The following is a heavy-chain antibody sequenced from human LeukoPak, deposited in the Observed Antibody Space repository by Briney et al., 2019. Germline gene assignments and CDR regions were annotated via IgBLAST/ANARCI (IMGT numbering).Heavy chain of an antibody. J-gene: IGHJ4*02. CDR2: ISGSGGST. CDR1: GFTFSSYA. D-gene: IGHD3-9*01. CDR3: AKRQQLTYYDILDY. V-gene: IGHV3-23*01. Sequence: GGSLRLSCAASGFTFSSYAMSWVRQAPGKGLEWVSAISGSGGSTYYADSVKGRFTISRDNSKNTLYLQMDSLRAEDTAVYYCAKRQQLTYYDILDYWGQGTLVTVSS.